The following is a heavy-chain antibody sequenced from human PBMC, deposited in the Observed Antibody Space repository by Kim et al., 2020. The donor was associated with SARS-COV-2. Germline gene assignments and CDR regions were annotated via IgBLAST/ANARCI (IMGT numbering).Heavy chain of an antibody. D-gene: IGHD3-10*01. CDR3: APEVHYGSGKWYFDY. Sequence: PSLKHRVTIPVDTSKNQFSLKLNSVTAADTAVYYCAPEVHYGSGKWYFDYWGQGILVTVSS. J-gene: IGHJ4*02. V-gene: IGHV4-31*02.